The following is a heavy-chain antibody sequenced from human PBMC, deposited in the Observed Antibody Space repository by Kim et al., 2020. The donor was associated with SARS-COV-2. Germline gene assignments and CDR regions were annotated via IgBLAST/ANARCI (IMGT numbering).Heavy chain of an antibody. CDR3: ARLYGWGSGYYYFDY. D-gene: IGHD3-22*01. CDR2: IYYSGST. CDR1: GGSISSSSYY. Sequence: SETLSLTCTVSGGSISSSSYYWGWIRQPPGKGLEWIGSIYYSGSTYYNPSLKSRVTISVDTSKNQFSLKLSSVTAADTAVYYCARLYGWGSGYYYFDYWGQGTLVTVSS. J-gene: IGHJ4*02. V-gene: IGHV4-39*07.